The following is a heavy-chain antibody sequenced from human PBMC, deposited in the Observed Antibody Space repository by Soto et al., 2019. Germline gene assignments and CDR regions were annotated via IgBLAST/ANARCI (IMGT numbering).Heavy chain of an antibody. V-gene: IGHV3-30*18. Sequence: QVQLVESGGGVVQPGRSLRLSCAASGFTFSSYGMHWVRQAPGKGLEWVAVISYDGSNKYYADSVKGRFTISRDNSKNTLYLQMNSLRAEDTAVYYCAKGSSSWYEGGSYYFGYWGQGTLVTVSS. J-gene: IGHJ4*02. D-gene: IGHD6-13*01. CDR1: GFTFSSYG. CDR3: AKGSSSWYEGGSYYFGY. CDR2: ISYDGSNK.